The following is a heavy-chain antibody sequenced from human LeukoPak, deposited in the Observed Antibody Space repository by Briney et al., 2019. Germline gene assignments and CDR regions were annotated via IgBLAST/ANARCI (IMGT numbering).Heavy chain of an antibody. J-gene: IGHJ6*03. D-gene: IGHD3-10*01. V-gene: IGHV3-11*04. CDR2: ITSTGSTI. CDR1: GFTFSDYY. CDR3: ARVGSGSYYYYMDV. Sequence: GSLRLSCAASGFTFSDYYMNWIRQAPGKGLEWVSYITSTGSTIYYADSVKGRFTISRDNAKNSLYLQMNSLRAEDTAVYYCARVGSGSYYYYMDVWGKGTTVTISS.